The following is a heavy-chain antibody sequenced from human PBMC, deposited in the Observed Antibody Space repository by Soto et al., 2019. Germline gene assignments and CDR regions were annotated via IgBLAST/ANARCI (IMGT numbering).Heavy chain of an antibody. Sequence: SETLSLTCTVSGFSISSYYWSWIRQPPGKGLEWIGYIYYTGTTKNNPSLKSRVTLSVDTSKNQLSLKLTSVTAADTAVYYCARHCRSAGDYEFDPWGQGTLVTVSS. D-gene: IGHD4-17*01. V-gene: IGHV4-59*08. CDR1: GFSISSYY. J-gene: IGHJ5*02. CDR3: ARHCRSAGDYEFDP. CDR2: IYYTGTT.